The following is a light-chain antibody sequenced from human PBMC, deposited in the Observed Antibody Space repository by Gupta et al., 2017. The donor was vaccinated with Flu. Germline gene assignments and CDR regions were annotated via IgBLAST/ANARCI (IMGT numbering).Light chain of an antibody. J-gene: IGLJ2*01. CDR2: AKN. CDR3: NPRDNTDNNHAV. CDR1: SLGNSY. Sequence: QTVRITCQGDSLGNSYESCYQQKPAQAPVLFLFAKNIRRSGGPARFSGSSSGDTASFTITSAQAEDEADYYCNPRDNTDNNHAVFGGGTKLTVL. V-gene: IGLV3-19*01.